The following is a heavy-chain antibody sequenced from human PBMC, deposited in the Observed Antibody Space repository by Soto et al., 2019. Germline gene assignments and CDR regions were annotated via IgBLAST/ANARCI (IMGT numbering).Heavy chain of an antibody. Sequence: QVQLVQSGAEVKKPGASVKVSCQASGYTFTSYGISWVRQAPGQGLEWMGWISAYNGNTKYAQKFQGRVTMTTDTSTSTAYMEVRSLGSDDTAVYYCARDAAAGLNDYWGQGTLVTVSS. D-gene: IGHD6-13*01. J-gene: IGHJ4*02. CDR2: ISAYNGNT. CDR3: ARDAAAGLNDY. V-gene: IGHV1-18*01. CDR1: GYTFTSYG.